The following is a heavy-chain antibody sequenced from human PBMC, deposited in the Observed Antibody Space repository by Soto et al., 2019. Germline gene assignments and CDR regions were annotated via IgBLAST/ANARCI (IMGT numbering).Heavy chain of an antibody. CDR1: GFTFSSYS. V-gene: IGHV3-21*01. J-gene: IGHJ5*02. Sequence: GGSLRLSCAASGFTFSSYSMNWVRQAPGKGLEWVSSISSSSSYIYYADSAKGRFTISRDNAKNSLYLQMNSLRAEDTAVYYCARDSITKFDPWGQGTLVTVSS. CDR2: ISSSSSYI. CDR3: ARDSITKFDP. D-gene: IGHD2-2*01.